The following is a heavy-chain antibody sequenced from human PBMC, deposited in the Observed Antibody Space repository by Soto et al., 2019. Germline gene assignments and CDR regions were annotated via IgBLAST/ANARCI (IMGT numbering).Heavy chain of an antibody. Sequence: GGSLRLSCAASGFTFSSYAMSWVRQAPGKGLEWVSAISGSGGSTYYADSVKGRFTISRDNSKNTLYLQMNSLRAEDTAVYYCAKRGALERLGGYYYYGMDVWGQGTTVTVSS. CDR2: ISGSGGST. CDR3: AKRGALERLGGYYYYGMDV. CDR1: GFTFSSYA. J-gene: IGHJ6*02. V-gene: IGHV3-23*01. D-gene: IGHD1-1*01.